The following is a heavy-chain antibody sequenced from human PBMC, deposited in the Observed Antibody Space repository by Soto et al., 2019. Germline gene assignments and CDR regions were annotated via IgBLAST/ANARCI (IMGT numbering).Heavy chain of an antibody. Sequence: XETLSLTCAVSGYSISSGYHWAWIRQPPGKGLEWIASIYTSGSTNYNPSLKSRVTMSVDTSKNQFSLKLSSVTAADTAVYYCARESGIAARPGYFDYWGQGTLVTVSS. CDR2: IYTSGST. CDR3: ARESGIAARPGYFDY. D-gene: IGHD6-6*01. CDR1: GYSISSGYH. J-gene: IGHJ4*02. V-gene: IGHV4-38-2*02.